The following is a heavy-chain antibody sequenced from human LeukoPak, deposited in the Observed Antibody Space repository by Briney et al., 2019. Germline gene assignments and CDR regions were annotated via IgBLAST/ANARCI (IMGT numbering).Heavy chain of an antibody. CDR1: GFTFSDYN. CDR3: ATYRQVQVPFEC. CDR2: ISRSGSTK. J-gene: IGHJ4*02. Sequence: GGSLRLSCAASGFTFSDYNMRWIRQAPGKGLEWVSSISRSGSTKYYADSVKGRFTISRDNSKSTLSLQMNSLRAEDTAIYYCATYRQVQVPFECWGQGTLVTVSS. V-gene: IGHV3-11*01. D-gene: IGHD5-18*01.